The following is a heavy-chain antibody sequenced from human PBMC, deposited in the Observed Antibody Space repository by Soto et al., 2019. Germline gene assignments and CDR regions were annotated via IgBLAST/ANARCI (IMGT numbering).Heavy chain of an antibody. CDR1: GDSISTVDYF. J-gene: IGHJ5*01. D-gene: IGHD2-15*01. CDR2: IYKSATT. CDR3: ARGRYCLTGRCFPNWFDS. V-gene: IGHV4-30-4*01. Sequence: SETLSLTCSVSGDSISTVDYFWAWIRQPPGQALEYIGYIYKSATTYYNPSFESRVAISLDTSKSQFSLNVTSVTAADTAVYFCARGRYCLTGRCFPNWFDSWGQGTLVPVSS.